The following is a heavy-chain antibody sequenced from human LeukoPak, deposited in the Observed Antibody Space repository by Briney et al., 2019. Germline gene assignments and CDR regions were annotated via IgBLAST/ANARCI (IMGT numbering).Heavy chain of an antibody. CDR2: INHSGST. J-gene: IGHJ6*03. V-gene: IGHV4-34*01. CDR1: GGSFSGYY. CDR3: ARLQRFLRFLEWLHPPPNYYYMDV. D-gene: IGHD3-3*01. Sequence: SETLSLTCAVYGGSFSGYYWSWIRQPPGKGLEWIGEINHSGSTNYNPSLKSRVTISVDTSKNQFSLKLSSVTAADTAMYYCARLQRFLRFLEWLHPPPNYYYMDVWGKGTTVTVSS.